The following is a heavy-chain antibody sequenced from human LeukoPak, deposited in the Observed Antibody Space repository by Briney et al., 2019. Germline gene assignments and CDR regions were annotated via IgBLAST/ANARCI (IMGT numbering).Heavy chain of an antibody. Sequence: RGSLQTSCQGSGYRFTTHWIGWVRPVPGKGLVWMGIIYPGDSDTRYSPSFQGQVTMSVDKSLNTASLQWTSLKASDTAIYYCARPRDTGAGNSPFDFWGQGTLVTGSS. V-gene: IGHV5-51*01. J-gene: IGHJ4*02. CDR1: GYRFTTHW. D-gene: IGHD2-8*02. CDR3: ARPRDTGAGNSPFDF. CDR2: IYPGDSDT.